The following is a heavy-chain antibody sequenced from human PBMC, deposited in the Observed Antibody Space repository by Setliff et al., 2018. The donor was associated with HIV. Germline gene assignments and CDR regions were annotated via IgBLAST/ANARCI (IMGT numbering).Heavy chain of an antibody. Sequence: SETLSLTCTVSVGSFINTDYYWGWIRQPPGKGLEWIGSIYHSGSTYYNPSLKSRVIMAVDMSKNQFSLNLRSVTAADTAVYYCARHGRDVLRNFDWLHWFDPWGQGTLVTVSS. J-gene: IGHJ5*02. CDR3: ARHGRDVLRNFDWLHWFDP. V-gene: IGHV4-39*01. D-gene: IGHD3-9*01. CDR2: IYHSGST. CDR1: VGSFINTDYY.